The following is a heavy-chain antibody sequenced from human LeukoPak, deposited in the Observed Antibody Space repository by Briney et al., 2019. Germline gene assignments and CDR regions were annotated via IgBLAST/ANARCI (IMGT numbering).Heavy chain of an antibody. Sequence: HPGGPLRLSCAASGFTFSSYAMSWVRQAPGRGLEWVSIISGSGINTYYADSVKGRFTISRDNSKNTLYLQMNSLRADDTALYYCAKGAVAVVAMNWFDPWGQGTLVTVSS. J-gene: IGHJ5*02. CDR3: AKGAVAVVAMNWFDP. CDR1: GFTFSSYA. D-gene: IGHD2-15*01. V-gene: IGHV3-23*01. CDR2: ISGSGINT.